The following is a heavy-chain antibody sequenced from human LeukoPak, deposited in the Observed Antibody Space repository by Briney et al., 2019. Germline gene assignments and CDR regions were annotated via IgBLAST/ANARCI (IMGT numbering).Heavy chain of an antibody. J-gene: IGHJ4*02. V-gene: IGHV4-34*01. D-gene: IGHD3-10*01. Sequence: PSETLSLTCAVYGGSFSGYYWSWIRQPPGKGLEWIGEINHSGSTNYNPSLKSRVTISVDTSKNQFSLKLSSVTAADTAVYYCARQRIGYAYYYGSGSYKVCGFDYWGQGTLVTVSS. CDR3: ARQRIGYAYYYGSGSYKVCGFDY. CDR1: GGSFSGYY. CDR2: INHSGST.